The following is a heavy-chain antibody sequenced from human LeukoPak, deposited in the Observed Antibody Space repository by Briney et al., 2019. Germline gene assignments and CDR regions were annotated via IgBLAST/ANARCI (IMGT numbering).Heavy chain of an antibody. CDR1: GYSISSGYY. J-gene: IGHJ3*02. D-gene: IGHD3-22*01. Sequence: SETLSLTCAVSGYSISSGYYWGWIRQPPGKGLEWIGSIYTSGSTNYNPSLKSRVTISVDTSKNQFSLKLSSVTAADTAVYYCARGIVADAFDIWGQGTMVTVSS. V-gene: IGHV4-38-2*01. CDR3: ARGIVADAFDI. CDR2: IYTSGST.